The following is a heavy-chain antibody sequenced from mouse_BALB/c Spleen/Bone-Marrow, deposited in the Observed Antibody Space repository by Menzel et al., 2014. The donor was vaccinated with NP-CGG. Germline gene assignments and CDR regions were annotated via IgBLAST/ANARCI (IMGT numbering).Heavy chain of an antibody. Sequence: EVQGVESGGGIVQPGGSLKLSCAASGFTFSSYSMSWVRQTPDRRLEWVAYITIGGAGTYYADTVKGRFTISRDNAKNTLYLQMGSLKSEDTAMYYCTRHGGGPDYFDYWGHGTTLTVSS. CDR1: GFTFSSYS. CDR3: TRHGGGPDYFDY. V-gene: IGHV5-12-2*01. CDR2: ITIGGAGT. J-gene: IGHJ2*01.